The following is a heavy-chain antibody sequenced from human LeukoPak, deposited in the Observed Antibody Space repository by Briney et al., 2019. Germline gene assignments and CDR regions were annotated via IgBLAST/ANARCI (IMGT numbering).Heavy chain of an antibody. D-gene: IGHD3-22*01. Sequence: GGSLRLSCAASGFTFSRSAMTWVRQGPGTGLEFVASIIYSGGTTYYADSVKGRFTISRDNSKNTLYLQMNSLRAEDTALYYCAKDGLYYDGSEHVYYFDSWGQGTLVTVSS. V-gene: IGHV3-23*01. CDR2: IIYSGGTT. J-gene: IGHJ4*02. CDR3: AKDGLYYDGSEHVYYFDS. CDR1: GFTFSRSA.